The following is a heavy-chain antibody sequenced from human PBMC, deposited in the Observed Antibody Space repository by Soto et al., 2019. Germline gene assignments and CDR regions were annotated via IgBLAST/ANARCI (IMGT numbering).Heavy chain of an antibody. Sequence: XGSLRLSCAASGFIFSNYGMHWVRQAPGKGLEWVAVISDDGSNEYYADSVKGRFTISRDNSKNTLYLQMNSLRAEDTAVYYCAKDFQQWLVSPVAYWGQGNLVTVSS. CDR3: AKDFQQWLVSPVAY. CDR1: GFIFSNYG. J-gene: IGHJ4*02. D-gene: IGHD6-19*01. CDR2: ISDDGSNE. V-gene: IGHV3-30*18.